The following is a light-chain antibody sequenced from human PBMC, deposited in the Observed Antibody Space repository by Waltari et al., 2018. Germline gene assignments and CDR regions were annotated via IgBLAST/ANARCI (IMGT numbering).Light chain of an antibody. CDR1: SSDIGGYNY. Sequence: QSALTQPPSTSGSPEQSVTISCTGTSSDIGGYNYVSWYQQHPGKAPKLMIYEVNKRPSGFPDRFSASKSGNTASLTISGLQCEDEADYYCSSYVRINNLAFGGGTKLTVL. CDR3: SSYVRINNLA. CDR2: EVN. V-gene: IGLV2-8*01. J-gene: IGLJ2*01.